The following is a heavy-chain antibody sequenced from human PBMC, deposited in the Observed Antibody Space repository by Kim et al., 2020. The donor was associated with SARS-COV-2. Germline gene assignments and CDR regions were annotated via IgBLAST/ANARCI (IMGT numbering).Heavy chain of an antibody. CDR3: ARHSLPQRANYYGSGSYHNWFDP. D-gene: IGHD3-10*01. J-gene: IGHJ5*02. CDR2: IDPSDSYT. CDR1: GYSFTSYW. Sequence: GESLKISCKGSGYSFTSYWISWVRQMPGKGLEWMGRIDPSDSYTNYSPSFQGHVTISADKSISTAYLQWSSLKASDTAMYYCARHSLPQRANYYGSGSYHNWFDPWGQGTLVTVSS. V-gene: IGHV5-10-1*01.